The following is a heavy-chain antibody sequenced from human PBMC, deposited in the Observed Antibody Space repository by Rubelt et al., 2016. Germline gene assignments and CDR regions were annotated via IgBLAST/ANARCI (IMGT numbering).Heavy chain of an antibody. CDR3: AREHHDFWSGYSTQNFDY. J-gene: IGHJ4*02. D-gene: IGHD3-3*01. CDR2: ISGGGDST. Sequence: LEWVSTISGGGDSTNYADSLKGRFTISRDNAKNTLFLQMNSLRAEDTAVYYCAREHHDFWSGYSTQNFDYWGQGTLVTVSS. V-gene: IGHV3-23*01.